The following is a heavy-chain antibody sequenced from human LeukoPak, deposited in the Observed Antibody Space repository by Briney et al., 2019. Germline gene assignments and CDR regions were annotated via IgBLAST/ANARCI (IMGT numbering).Heavy chain of an antibody. D-gene: IGHD1-26*01. V-gene: IGHV3-21*01. CDR1: GFTFSSYA. Sequence: GGSLRLSCAASGFTFSSYAMHWVRQAPGKGLEWVSSISTSSSYIYYADSVKGRFTISRDNAKNSLYLQMNSLRAEDTAVYYCARGSEWELLSCDFWGQGTVVTVSS. CDR2: ISTSSSYI. CDR3: ARGSEWELLSCDF. J-gene: IGHJ4*02.